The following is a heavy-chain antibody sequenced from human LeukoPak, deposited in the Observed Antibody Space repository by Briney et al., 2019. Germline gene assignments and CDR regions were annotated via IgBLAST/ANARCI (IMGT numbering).Heavy chain of an antibody. J-gene: IGHJ3*02. CDR1: GFTFSTYS. V-gene: IGHV3-48*01. Sequence: GGSLRLSCAASGFTFSTYSMNWVRQAPGKGLEWVSYISSSTMTIYYADSVKGRFTISRDNAKNSLYLQMNSLRAEDTAVYYCARDYNGMWFGEFDAFDIWGQGTMVTVSS. CDR3: ARDYNGMWFGEFDAFDI. CDR2: ISSSTMTI. D-gene: IGHD3-10*01.